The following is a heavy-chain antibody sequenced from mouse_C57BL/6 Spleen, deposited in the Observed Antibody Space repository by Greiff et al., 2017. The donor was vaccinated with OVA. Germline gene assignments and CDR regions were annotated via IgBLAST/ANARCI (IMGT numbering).Heavy chain of an antibody. V-gene: IGHV1-18*01. CDR3: ARGGSTRPRQGYYYAMDY. CDR1: GYTFTDYN. CDR2: INPNNGGT. Sequence: EVKLQESGPELVKPGASVKIPCKASGYTFTDYNMDWVKQSHGKSLEWIGDINPNNGGTIYNQKFKGKATLTVDKSSSTAYMELRSLTSEDTAVYYCARGGSTRPRQGYYYAMDYWGQGTSVTVSS. J-gene: IGHJ4*01. D-gene: IGHD2-1*01.